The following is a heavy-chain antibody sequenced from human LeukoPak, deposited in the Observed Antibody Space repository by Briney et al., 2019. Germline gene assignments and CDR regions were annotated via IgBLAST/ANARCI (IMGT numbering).Heavy chain of an antibody. CDR3: ARDLSLGRHDDGEPFDS. V-gene: IGHV1-18*01. CDR1: GYTFTNHG. J-gene: IGHJ4*02. CDR2: ISGYNGNT. D-gene: IGHD4-17*01. Sequence: ASVMVSCKTSGYTFTNHGISWVRQAPGQGLESMGWISGYNGNTNYVQKFRGRITMTTDTSTSTAYLQLRSLSSDDTALYYCARDLSLGRHDDGEPFDSWGQGTLVTVSS.